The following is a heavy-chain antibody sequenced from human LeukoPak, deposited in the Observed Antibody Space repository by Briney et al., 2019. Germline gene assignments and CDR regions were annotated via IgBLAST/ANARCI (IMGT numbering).Heavy chain of an antibody. V-gene: IGHV1-2*02. Sequence: ASVKVSCKASGYTFTGYFIHWVRQAPGQGLEWMGWINPNSGGTNFAQKFQGRVTMTRDTSISTAYVELSRLTSDDTAVYYCARGSLMVTTYRGGNWFDPWGQGTLVTVSS. CDR1: GYTFTGYF. CDR3: ARGSLMVTTYRGGNWFDP. D-gene: IGHD5-18*01. CDR2: INPNSGGT. J-gene: IGHJ5*02.